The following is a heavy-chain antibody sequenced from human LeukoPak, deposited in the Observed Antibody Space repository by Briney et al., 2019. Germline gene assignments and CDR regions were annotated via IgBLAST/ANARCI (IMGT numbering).Heavy chain of an antibody. D-gene: IGHD3-9*01. CDR3: AREASIYDILTGYETVGDY. V-gene: IGHV3-23*01. CDR1: GFTFSSYA. J-gene: IGHJ4*02. Sequence: GGSLRLSCAASGFTFSSYAMSWVRQAPGKGLEWVSAISGSGDNTYYADSVKGRFTISRDNSKNTLYLQMNSLRAEDTAVYYCAREASIYDILTGYETVGDYWGQGTLVTVSS. CDR2: ISGSGDNT.